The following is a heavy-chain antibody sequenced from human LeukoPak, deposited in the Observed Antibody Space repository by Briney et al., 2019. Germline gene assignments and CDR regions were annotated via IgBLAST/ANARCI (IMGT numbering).Heavy chain of an antibody. CDR1: GFTFGDYA. J-gene: IGHJ6*02. CDR3: AKRRRFYYGMDV. Sequence: PGGSLRLSCAASGFTFGDYAMHWVRKAPGKGLEWVSGISLNSGTIGYADSVKGRFTISRDNAKNSLYLQMNSLRVEDTALYYCAKRRRFYYGMDVWGQGTTVTVSS. CDR2: ISLNSGTI. V-gene: IGHV3-9*01.